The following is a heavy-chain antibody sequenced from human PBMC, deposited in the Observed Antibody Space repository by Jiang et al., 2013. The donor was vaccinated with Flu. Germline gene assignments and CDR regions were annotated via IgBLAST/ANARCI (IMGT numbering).Heavy chain of an antibody. D-gene: IGHD3-10*01. CDR3: AKTVRGFISPQPIDY. CDR2: IYPGDSDT. CDR1: GYSFTSYW. J-gene: IGHJ4*02. Sequence: GAEVKKPGESLKISCKGSGYSFTSYWIGWVRQMPGKGLEWMGIIYPGDSDTRYSPSFQGQVTISADKSISTAYLQWSSLKASDTAMYYCAKTVRGFISPQPIDYWGQGTLVTVSS. V-gene: IGHV5-51*03.